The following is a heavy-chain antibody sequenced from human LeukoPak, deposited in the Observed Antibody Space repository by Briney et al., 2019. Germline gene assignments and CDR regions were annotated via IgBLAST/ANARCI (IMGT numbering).Heavy chain of an antibody. Sequence: TPSETLSLTCSVSGGSISSYYWSWIRQPPGKGLEWIGYIYYSGSTKYNPSLKSRVTISGDTSKNQLSLKLSALTAADTAVYYCAREGAYYYDSSGNDAFDIWGQGTMVTVSS. D-gene: IGHD3-22*01. CDR1: GGSISSYY. V-gene: IGHV4-59*01. CDR2: IYYSGST. J-gene: IGHJ3*02. CDR3: AREGAYYYDSSGNDAFDI.